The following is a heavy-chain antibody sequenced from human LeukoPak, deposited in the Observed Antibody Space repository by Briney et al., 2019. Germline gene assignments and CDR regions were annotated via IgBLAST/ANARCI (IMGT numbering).Heavy chain of an antibody. CDR3: ARDRFFENWLGRGTWFGS. Sequence: PGGSLRLSCAASGFTFSDYYMSWIRQAPGKGLEWISYISSSGAGIYYADSVKGRFTISRGNAKNSLYLQMDSLRVEDTAVYYCARDRFFENWLGRGTWFGSWGQGTLVTVSP. V-gene: IGHV3-11*01. CDR1: GFTFSDYY. J-gene: IGHJ5*01. D-gene: IGHD6-19*01. CDR2: ISSSGAGI.